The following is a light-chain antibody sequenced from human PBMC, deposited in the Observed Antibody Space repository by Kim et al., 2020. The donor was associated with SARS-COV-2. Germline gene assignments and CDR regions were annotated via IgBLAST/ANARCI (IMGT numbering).Light chain of an antibody. J-gene: IGKJ1*01. CDR3: EQYATSPRT. V-gene: IGKV3-20*01. Sequence: SPGERATHSCRASQSGSSTYLAWYQQKPGQAPRLLIYAASSRATGIPDRFSGSGSGTDFTLTISRLEPEDCAVFYCEQYATSPRTFGQGTKVDIK. CDR2: AAS. CDR1: QSGSSTY.